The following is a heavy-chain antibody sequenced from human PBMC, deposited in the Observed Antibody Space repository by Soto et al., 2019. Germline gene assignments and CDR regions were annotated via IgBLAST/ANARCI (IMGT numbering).Heavy chain of an antibody. CDR1: GGSVSSGSYY. CDR3: ARGRGTYSGSYFETLFDY. Sequence: SETLSLTCTVSGGSVSSGSYYWSWIRQPPGKGLEWIGYIYYSGSTNYNPSLKSRVTISVDTSKNQFSLKLSSVTAADTAVYYCARGRGTYSGSYFETLFDYWGQGTLVTVSS. CDR2: IYYSGST. V-gene: IGHV4-61*01. D-gene: IGHD1-26*01. J-gene: IGHJ4*02.